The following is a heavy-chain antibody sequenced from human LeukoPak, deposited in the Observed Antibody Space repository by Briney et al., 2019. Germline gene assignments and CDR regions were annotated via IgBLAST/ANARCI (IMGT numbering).Heavy chain of an antibody. CDR3: ARDLYYGSGTPPYSFDY. CDR2: IKQDGREK. V-gene: IGHV3-7*01. Sequence: GGSLRLSCAASGFTFISYWMSWVRQAPGKGLEWVAKIKQDGREKYYVDSMKGRFTISRDNAKNSLYLQMNSLRAEDTAVYYCARDLYYGSGTPPYSFDYWGQGTLVTVSS. D-gene: IGHD3-10*01. J-gene: IGHJ4*02. CDR1: GFTFISYW.